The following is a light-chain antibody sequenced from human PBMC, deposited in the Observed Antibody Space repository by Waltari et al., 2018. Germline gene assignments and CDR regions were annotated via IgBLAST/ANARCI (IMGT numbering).Light chain of an antibody. Sequence: QSVLTQPPSVSGAPGQRVTISCTGSGPNIGAGYDVHWYQQLPRAAPKLLIFGSSSRPLGVPDRFFGSTSGTSASLAIIGLQAEDEADYYCQSYDTSLSVVFGGGTKLTVL. CDR3: QSYDTSLSVV. CDR1: GPNIGAGYD. J-gene: IGLJ3*02. V-gene: IGLV1-40*01. CDR2: GSS.